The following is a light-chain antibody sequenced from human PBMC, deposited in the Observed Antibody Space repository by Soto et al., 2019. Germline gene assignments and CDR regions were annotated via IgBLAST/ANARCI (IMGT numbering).Light chain of an antibody. CDR3: EQYGSSPQT. V-gene: IGKV3-20*01. CDR1: QSVSSSY. CDR2: GAS. J-gene: IGKJ2*01. Sequence: EIVLTQSPGTLSLSPGERATLSCRASQSVSSSYLAWYQQKPGQAPRLLIYGASSTATGIPARFSGSGSGTDFTLTISRLEPEDFAVYYCEQYGSSPQTFGQGTKLEIK.